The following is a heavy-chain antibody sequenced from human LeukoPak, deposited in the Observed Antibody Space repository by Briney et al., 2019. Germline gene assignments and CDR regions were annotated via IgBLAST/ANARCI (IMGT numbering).Heavy chain of an antibody. V-gene: IGHV4-61*09. CDR3: ARDKPDYGDYSTSPAYYMDV. CDR2: IYTSEST. Sequence: SQPLSLTCTVSGGSNRSGSYYGSWIRQPAGKGVEWIGHIYTSESTNYNPYPRNQVTMSVDTSKNQFSLKLSTVPAADTAVYYCARDKPDYGDYSTSPAYYMDVWGKGTTVTVSS. CDR1: GGSNRSGSYY. D-gene: IGHD4-17*01. J-gene: IGHJ6*03.